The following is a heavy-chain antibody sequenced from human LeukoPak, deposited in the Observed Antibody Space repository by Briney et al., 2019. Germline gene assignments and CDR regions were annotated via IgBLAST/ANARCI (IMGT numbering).Heavy chain of an antibody. CDR3: AREPTTVSPPG. CDR2: ISKDGSST. CDR1: ASTFSSNW. J-gene: IGHJ4*02. V-gene: IGHV3-74*01. D-gene: IGHD4-11*01. Sequence: GGSLRLSCAASASTFSSNWMHWVRQAPGKGLVWVSRISKDGSSTNYADSVKGRFTISRDNAKNSLYLQMNSLRAEDTAVYYCAREPTTVSPPGWGQGTLVTVSS.